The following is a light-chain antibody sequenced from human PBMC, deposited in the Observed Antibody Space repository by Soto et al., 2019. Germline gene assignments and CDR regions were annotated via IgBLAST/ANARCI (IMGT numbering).Light chain of an antibody. J-gene: IGKJ4*01. V-gene: IGKV3-15*01. CDR2: GAS. Sequence: EIVMTQSPATLSVSPGERATLSCRASQSLNGNLAWYQQKPGQGPRLLIYGASTRATGIPARFSGSGSGTEFTLTISSLQSEEFAVYHCQQYNKWPLTFGGGTKVEIK. CDR1: QSLNGN. CDR3: QQYNKWPLT.